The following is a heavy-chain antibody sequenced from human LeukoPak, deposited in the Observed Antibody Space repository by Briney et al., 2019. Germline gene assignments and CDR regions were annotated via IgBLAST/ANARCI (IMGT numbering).Heavy chain of an antibody. CDR3: ARGRGY. V-gene: IGHV4-34*01. D-gene: IGHD3-10*01. J-gene: IGHJ4*02. CDR1: GGSYSGYY. CDR2: INHSGST. Sequence: SETLSLTCAVYGGSYSGYYWSWVRQPPGKGLEWIGEINHSGSTNYNPSLKSRVTISVDTSRNQFSLKLSSVTAADTAVYYCARGRGYWGQGTLVTVSS.